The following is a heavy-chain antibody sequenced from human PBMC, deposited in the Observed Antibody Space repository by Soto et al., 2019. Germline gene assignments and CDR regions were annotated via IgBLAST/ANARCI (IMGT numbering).Heavy chain of an antibody. Sequence: GGSLRLSFVASGFSFGGYWMSWVRQAPGKGPEWVANIKEDGTEQHYVDSVKGRFTISRANTENSLFLQMNNLRVDDSAIYYCTIPTSTVSYWFKPWGPGTQVTDSS. V-gene: IGHV3-7*03. J-gene: IGHJ5*02. D-gene: IGHD4-4*01. CDR1: GFSFGGYW. CDR3: TIPTSTVSYWFKP. CDR2: IKEDGTEQ.